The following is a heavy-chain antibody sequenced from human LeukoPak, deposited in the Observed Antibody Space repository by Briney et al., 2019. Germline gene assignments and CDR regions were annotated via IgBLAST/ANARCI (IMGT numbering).Heavy chain of an antibody. CDR3: ARGGGDSSSWYNANWFDP. CDR1: GGSISSSSYY. CDR2: IYYSGST. V-gene: IGHV4-39*07. Sequence: SETLSLTCTVSGGSISSSSYYWGWIRQPPGKGLEWIGRIYYSGSTYYNPSLKSRVTISVDTSKNQFSLKLSSVTAADTAVYYCARGGGDSSSWYNANWFDPWGQGTLVTVSS. D-gene: IGHD6-13*01. J-gene: IGHJ5*02.